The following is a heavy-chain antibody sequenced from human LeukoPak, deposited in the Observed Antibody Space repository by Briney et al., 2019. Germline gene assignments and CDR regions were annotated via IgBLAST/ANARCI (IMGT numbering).Heavy chain of an antibody. D-gene: IGHD5-24*01. V-gene: IGHV3-33*08. J-gene: IGHJ4*02. CDR1: GFTFSSYG. CDR2: IWYDGSNK. Sequence: GGSLRLSCAASGFTFSSYGMHWVRQAPGKGLEWVAVIWYDGSNKYYADSVKGRFTISRDNSKNTLYLQMNSLRAEDTAVYYCARDMGRRDGYNCYFDYWGQGTLVTVSS. CDR3: ARDMGRRDGYNCYFDY.